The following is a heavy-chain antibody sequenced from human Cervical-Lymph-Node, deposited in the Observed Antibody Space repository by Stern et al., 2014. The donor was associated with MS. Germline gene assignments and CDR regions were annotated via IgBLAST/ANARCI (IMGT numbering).Heavy chain of an antibody. CDR1: GGSISSGGYS. CDR2: IYHSGST. D-gene: IGHD4-17*01. CDR3: ARSSVTTPNAFDI. J-gene: IGHJ3*02. Sequence: QVQLQESGSGLVKPSQTLSLTCAVSGGSISSGGYSWSWIRQPPGKGLGWMGFIYHSGSTYYNPSIKSRVTISVDRSKTQFSLKLSSVTAADTAVYYCARSSVTTPNAFDIWGQGTMVTVSS. V-gene: IGHV4-30-2*01.